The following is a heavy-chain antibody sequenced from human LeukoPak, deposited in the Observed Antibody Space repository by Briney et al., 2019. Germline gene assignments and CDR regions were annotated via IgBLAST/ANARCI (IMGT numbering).Heavy chain of an antibody. CDR2: IHHSGST. Sequence: SETLSLTCSVSGYSISSGYQWGRIRQPPGKGLEWIGSIHHSGSTYYNPSLNSRISISIDTSKNQFSLKLSSVTAADTAVYYCARDIAARYYSPFDYWGQGTLVTVSS. J-gene: IGHJ4*02. CDR3: ARDIAARYYSPFDY. V-gene: IGHV4-38-2*02. CDR1: GYSISSGYQ. D-gene: IGHD3-10*01.